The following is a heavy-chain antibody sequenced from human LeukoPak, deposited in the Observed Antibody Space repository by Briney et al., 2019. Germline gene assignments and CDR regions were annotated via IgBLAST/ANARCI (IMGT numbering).Heavy chain of an antibody. D-gene: IGHD2-15*01. V-gene: IGHV4-34*01. CDR2: INPSGST. CDR1: GGSFSDYY. J-gene: IGHJ6*03. Sequence: SETLSLTCAVFGGSFSDYYWSWIRQPPGKGLEWIGEINPSGSTNYNPSLKSRVTISIDTSTNQFSLRLSSVTAADTAVYYCARMRGGGIGYHCYMDVWGKGTTVIVSS. CDR3: ARMRGGGIGYHCYMDV.